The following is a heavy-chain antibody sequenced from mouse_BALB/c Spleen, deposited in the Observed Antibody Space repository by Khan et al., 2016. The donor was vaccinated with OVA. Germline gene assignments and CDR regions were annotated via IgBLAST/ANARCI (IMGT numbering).Heavy chain of an antibody. V-gene: IGHV9-3-1*01. CDR3: ASGGYWYFDV. Sequence: QIQLVQSGPELKKPGETVKISCKASGYTFTNYGMNWVKQAPGKGLKWMGWINTYTGEPTYTDDFKGRFALSLETSVSTAYLQIDNLKNEDTATYFCASGGYWYFDVWGAGTTVTVSS. CDR1: GYTFTNYG. CDR2: INTYTGEP. J-gene: IGHJ1*01. D-gene: IGHD1-1*02.